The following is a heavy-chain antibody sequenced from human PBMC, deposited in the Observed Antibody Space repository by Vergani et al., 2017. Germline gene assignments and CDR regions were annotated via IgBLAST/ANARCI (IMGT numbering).Heavy chain of an antibody. D-gene: IGHD2-15*01. V-gene: IGHV4-59*01. J-gene: IGHJ5*02. CDR2: IYYSGST. CDR1: GGSISSYY. CDR3: ARTVHFYCSGGSCYYWWFDP. Sequence: QVQLQESGPGLVKPSETLSLTCTVSGGSISSYYWSWIRQPPGKGLEWIGYIYYSGSTNYNPSLKSRVTISVDTSKNQFSLKLCSVTAADTAVYYCARTVHFYCSGGSCYYWWFDPWGQGTLVTVSS.